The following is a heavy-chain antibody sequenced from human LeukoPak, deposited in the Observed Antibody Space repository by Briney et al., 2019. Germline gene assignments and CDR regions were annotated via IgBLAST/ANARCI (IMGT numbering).Heavy chain of an antibody. CDR1: GGSISSGGYY. Sequence: PSETLSLTCTVSGGSISSGGYYWSWIRQPPGKGLEWIGYIYHSGSTYYNPSLKSRVTISVDRSKNQFSLKLSSVTAADTAVYYCARGGGGYYLFDPWGQGTLVTVSS. V-gene: IGHV4-30-2*01. D-gene: IGHD3-22*01. CDR3: ARGGGGYYLFDP. CDR2: IYHSGST. J-gene: IGHJ5*02.